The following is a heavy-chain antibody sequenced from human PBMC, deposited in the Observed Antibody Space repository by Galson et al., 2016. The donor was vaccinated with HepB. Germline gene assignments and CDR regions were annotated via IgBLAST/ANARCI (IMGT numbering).Heavy chain of an antibody. V-gene: IGHV2-5*04. J-gene: IGHJ5*02. Sequence: PALVKPTQTLTLTCTFSGFSLNTHGVGVGWIRQPPGKALEWLALIYWNGDYRLRPSLSSRLTITMDTSRNQVVLTMTNMDPVDTGTYYCVQGRRVTTETRTFLAWFDPWGQGALVTVSS. CDR2: IYWNGDY. D-gene: IGHD2-21*02. CDR1: GFSLNTHGVG. CDR3: VQGRRVTTETRTFLAWFDP.